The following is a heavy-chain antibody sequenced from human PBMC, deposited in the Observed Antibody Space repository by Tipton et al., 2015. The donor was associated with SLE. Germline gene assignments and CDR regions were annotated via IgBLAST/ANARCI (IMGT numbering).Heavy chain of an antibody. V-gene: IGHV4-34*01. CDR2: INHSGRI. D-gene: IGHD2-2*03. Sequence: GLVKPSETLSLTCTVDGESLSGHYWIWIRQPPGKGLEWIGDINHSGRIDYNPSLMSRVTISEAMSTNQFSLTLTSVTAADTGVYYCARGVAIYWITYYDYYMDVWGKGTTVTVSS. CDR1: GESLSGHY. J-gene: IGHJ6*03. CDR3: ARGVAIYWITYYDYYMDV.